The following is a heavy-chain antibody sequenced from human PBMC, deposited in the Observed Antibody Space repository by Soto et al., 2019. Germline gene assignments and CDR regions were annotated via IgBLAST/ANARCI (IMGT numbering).Heavy chain of an antibody. CDR2: ISSSGSTI. CDR3: AREAEDNCSSTSCYAYVPDY. V-gene: IGHV3-11*01. J-gene: IGHJ4*02. CDR1: GFTFSDYY. D-gene: IGHD2-2*01. Sequence: GGSLRLSCAASGFTFSDYYMSWIRQAPGKGLEWVSYISSSGSTIYYADSVKGRFTISRDNAKNSLYLQMNSLRAEDTAVYYCAREAEDNCSSTSCYAYVPDYWGQGTLVTVSS.